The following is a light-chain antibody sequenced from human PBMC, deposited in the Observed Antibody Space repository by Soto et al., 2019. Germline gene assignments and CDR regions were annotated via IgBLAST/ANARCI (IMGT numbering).Light chain of an antibody. CDR3: SSYTSSSTPVV. CDR1: SSDVGRYNL. V-gene: IGLV2-14*02. CDR2: EGS. Sequence: QSVLTQPASVSGSPGQSITISCTGTSSDVGRYNLVSWYQQHPGKAPKLMIYEGSKRPSGVSNRFSGSKSGNTASLTISGLQAEDEADYYCSSYTSSSTPVVFGGGTQLTVL. J-gene: IGLJ2*01.